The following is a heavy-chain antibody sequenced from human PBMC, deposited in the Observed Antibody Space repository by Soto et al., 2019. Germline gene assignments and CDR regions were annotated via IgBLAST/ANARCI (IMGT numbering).Heavy chain of an antibody. D-gene: IGHD2-2*01. CDR1: GGSISSYY. V-gene: IGHV4-4*07. CDR2: IYTSGST. Sequence: SETLSLTCTVSGGSISSYYWGWIRQPAGKGLEWIGRIYTSGSTNYNPSLKSRVTMSLDTSKNQFSLKLTSATAADTALYYCARGNCSSPNCYSFSGYYGMDVWGQGTTVTVSS. CDR3: ARGNCSSPNCYSFSGYYGMDV. J-gene: IGHJ6*02.